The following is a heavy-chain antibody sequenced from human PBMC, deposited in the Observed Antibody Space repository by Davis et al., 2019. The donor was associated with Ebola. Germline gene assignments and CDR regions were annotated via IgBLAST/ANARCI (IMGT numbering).Heavy chain of an antibody. CDR2: INPSGGTT. CDR1: GYILVSYY. CDR3: ARDLRGWGDFDY. D-gene: IGHD3-10*01. J-gene: IGHJ4*02. V-gene: IGHV1-46*01. Sequence: AASVTVSCKASGYILVSYYAHWVRQAPGQGLEWMGIINPSGGTTTYAQKFQGRVTMTRDTSTNTLYMELSSLTSGDTAVYYCARDLRGWGDFDYWGQGTLVTVSS.